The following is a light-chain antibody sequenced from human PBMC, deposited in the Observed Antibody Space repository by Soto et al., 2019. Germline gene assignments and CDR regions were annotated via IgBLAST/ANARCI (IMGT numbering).Light chain of an antibody. V-gene: IGKV1-12*01. CDR1: QGISSW. CDR2: AAS. Sequence: DIQMTQSPSSVSASVGERVTITCRASQGISSWLAWHQQKPGKAPKRLIYAASSLQSGVPSRFSGSGSVTDFTLPISSLQPEDFATYYCQQANSFPYTFGQGNKLEIK. CDR3: QQANSFPYT. J-gene: IGKJ2*01.